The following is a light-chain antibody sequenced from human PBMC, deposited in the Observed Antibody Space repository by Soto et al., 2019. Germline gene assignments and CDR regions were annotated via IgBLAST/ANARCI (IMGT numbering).Light chain of an antibody. CDR3: QQRSNWPPIT. CDR2: GAS. CDR1: QSVSSNY. J-gene: IGKJ5*01. V-gene: IGKV3-11*01. Sequence: EIVMTQSPATLSVSPGERATLSCRASQSVSSNYLAWYQQKPGQAPRLLIYGASTRATSFPARFSGSGSGTDFTLTISSLEPEDFAVYYCQQRSNWPPITFGQGTRLEIK.